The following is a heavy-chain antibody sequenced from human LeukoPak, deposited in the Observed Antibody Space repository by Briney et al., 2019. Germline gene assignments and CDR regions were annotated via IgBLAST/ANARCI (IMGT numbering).Heavy chain of an antibody. J-gene: IGHJ3*02. V-gene: IGHV3-48*03. CDR1: GFTFTNFE. Sequence: PGGSLRLSCAASGFTFTNFEMNWVRQAPGKGLEWVSYISYSGSTTSYADSVKGRFTISRDNAKNSLYLQMNSLRAEDTAVYYCARAPHNDAFDIWGQGTMVTVSS. CDR2: ISYSGSTT. CDR3: ARAPHNDAFDI.